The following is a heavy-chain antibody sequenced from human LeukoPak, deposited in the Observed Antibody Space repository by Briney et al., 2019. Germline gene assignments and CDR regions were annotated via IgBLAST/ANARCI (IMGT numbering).Heavy chain of an antibody. Sequence: ASVKVSCKASGYTFTSYDINWVRQAPGQGLEWMGWINPNSGGTNYAQKFQGRVTMTRDTSISTAYMELSRLRSDDTAVYYCARALRSYGSGNSRRAFDIWGQGTMVTVSS. CDR3: ARALRSYGSGNSRRAFDI. CDR1: GYTFTSYD. CDR2: INPNSGGT. J-gene: IGHJ3*02. V-gene: IGHV1-2*02. D-gene: IGHD3-10*01.